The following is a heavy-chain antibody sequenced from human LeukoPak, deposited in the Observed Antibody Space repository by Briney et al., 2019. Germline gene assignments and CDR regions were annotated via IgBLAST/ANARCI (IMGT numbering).Heavy chain of an antibody. CDR1: GYTFTTSG. J-gene: IGHJ4*02. Sequence: ASVKVSCKASGYTFTTSGISWVRQAPGQGLEWMGWISAYNGNTNYAQKLQGRVTMTTDTSTSTAYMELRSLRSDDTAVYYCARDQLSSGDFDYWGQGTLVTVSS. D-gene: IGHD6-25*01. CDR3: ARDQLSSGDFDY. CDR2: ISAYNGNT. V-gene: IGHV1-18*01.